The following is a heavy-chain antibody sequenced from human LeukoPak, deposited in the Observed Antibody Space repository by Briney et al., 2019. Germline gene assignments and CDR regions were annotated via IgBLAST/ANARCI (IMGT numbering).Heavy chain of an antibody. D-gene: IGHD2-21*02. Sequence: GGSLRLSCTASGFTFGDYAMSWFRQAPGKGLEWVAVISYDGSNKYYADSVKGRFTISRDNAKNSLYLQMNSLRVEDTAMYYCARDGLRRPPTPYCGGDCPLDYWGQGTLVSVSS. CDR2: ISYDGSNK. CDR1: GFTFGDYA. V-gene: IGHV3-30*04. CDR3: ARDGLRRPPTPYCGGDCPLDY. J-gene: IGHJ4*02.